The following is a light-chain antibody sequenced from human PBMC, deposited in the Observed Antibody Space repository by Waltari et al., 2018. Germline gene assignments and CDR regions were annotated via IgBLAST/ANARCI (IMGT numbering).Light chain of an antibody. CDR3: SSRNGRANHVV. Sequence: SSELTQDPAVSVALGQTVRFTCQGDSLRTSYASWYQLKPGQAPLLVIYGKDNRPSGIPDRISGYSSGTTSSLTITGAQAEDEADYYCSSRNGRANHVVFAGGTKVTVL. V-gene: IGLV3-19*01. J-gene: IGLJ2*01. CDR2: GKD. CDR1: SLRTSY.